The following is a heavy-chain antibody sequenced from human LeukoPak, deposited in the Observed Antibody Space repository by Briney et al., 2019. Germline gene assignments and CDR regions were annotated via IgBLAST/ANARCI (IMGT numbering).Heavy chain of an antibody. CDR3: ARDSGGVGATNAFDI. D-gene: IGHD1-26*01. CDR1: GLTFSSYS. Sequence: GGSLRLSCAASGLTFSSYSMNWVRQAPGKGLEWVSSISSSSSYIYYADSVKGRFTISRDNAKNSLYLQMNSLRAEDTAVYYCARDSGGVGATNAFDIWGQGTMVTVSS. CDR2: ISSSSSYI. V-gene: IGHV3-21*01. J-gene: IGHJ3*02.